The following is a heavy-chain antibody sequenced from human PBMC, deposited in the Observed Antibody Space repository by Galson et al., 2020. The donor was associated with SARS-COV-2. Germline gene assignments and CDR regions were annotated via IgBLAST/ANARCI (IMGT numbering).Heavy chain of an antibody. J-gene: IGHJ6*02. D-gene: IGHD2-15*01. Sequence: ASVKVSCKASGYTFTSYAMNWVRQAPGQGLEWMGWINTNTGNPTYAQGFTGRFVFSLDTSVSTAYLQISSLKAEDTAVYYCARAPTYCSGGSCYYPIPYYYYYDMDVWGQGTTVTVSS. CDR2: INTNTGNP. V-gene: IGHV7-4-1*02. CDR3: ARAPTYCSGGSCYYPIPYYYYYDMDV. CDR1: GYTFTSYA.